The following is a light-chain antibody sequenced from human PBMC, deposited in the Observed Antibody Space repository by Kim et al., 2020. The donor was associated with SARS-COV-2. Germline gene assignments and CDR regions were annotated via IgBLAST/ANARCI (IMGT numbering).Light chain of an antibody. CDR1: QNIYSW. J-gene: IGKJ4*01. V-gene: IGKV1-5*03. CDR3: QQRSNWVT. CDR2: KAS. Sequence: DIQMTQSPSTLSASVGDRVTITCRASQNIYSWLAWYQQKPGKAPELLIYKASSLKSGVPSRFSGSGSGTEFTLTISSLEPEDCAIYYCQQRSNWVTFGGGTKVDIK.